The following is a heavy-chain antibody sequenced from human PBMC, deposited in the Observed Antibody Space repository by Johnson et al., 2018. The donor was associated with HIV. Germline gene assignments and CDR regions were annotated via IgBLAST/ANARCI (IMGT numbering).Heavy chain of an antibody. CDR2: ISGSVSTI. V-gene: IGHV3-11*04. J-gene: IGHJ3*02. CDR1: GFTFSDYF. D-gene: IGHD4-17*01. CDR3: ARDSTPWGGDHVAYAFDK. Sequence: QVQLVESGGGVVQPGRSLRLSCAVSGFTFSDYFMSWIRQAPGKGLQWVSYISGSVSTIYYADSVKGRFTISRDNAKKSLYMQMNSLRAEDTAVYYCARDSTPWGGDHVAYAFDKWGPGTMVTVSS.